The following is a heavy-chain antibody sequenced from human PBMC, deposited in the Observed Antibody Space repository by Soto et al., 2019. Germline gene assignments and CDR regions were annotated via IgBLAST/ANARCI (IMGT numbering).Heavy chain of an antibody. Sequence: GESLKISCKGSGYSFAGYWITWVRQKPGKGLEWMGRIDPSDSQTYYSPSFRGHVTISVTKSITTVFLQWSSLRASDTATYYCARQIYDSDTGPNFQYYFDSWGQGTPVTVS. V-gene: IGHV5-10-1*01. D-gene: IGHD3-22*01. CDR3: ARQIYDSDTGPNFQYYFDS. CDR2: IDPSDSQT. CDR1: GYSFAGYW. J-gene: IGHJ4*02.